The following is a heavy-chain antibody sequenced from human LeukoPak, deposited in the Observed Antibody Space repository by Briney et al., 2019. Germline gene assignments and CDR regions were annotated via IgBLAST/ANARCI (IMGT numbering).Heavy chain of an antibody. D-gene: IGHD3-3*01. CDR2: ISGSGGST. CDR3: AKVLYDFWSGYYFDY. Sequence: GGSLRLSCAASGFTFSSYAMSWVRQAPGKGLEWVSAISGSGGSTYYADSVKGRFTISRDNSKNTLYLQMNSLRAEDTAVYYCAKVLYDFWSGYYFDYWGQGTLVTVSS. J-gene: IGHJ4*02. CDR1: GFTFSSYA. V-gene: IGHV3-23*01.